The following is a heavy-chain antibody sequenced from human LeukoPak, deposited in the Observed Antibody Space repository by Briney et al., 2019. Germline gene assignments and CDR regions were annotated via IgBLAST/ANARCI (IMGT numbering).Heavy chain of an antibody. V-gene: IGHV4-59*01. J-gene: IGHJ3*02. CDR2: IYYSGST. CDR1: GGSISSYY. CDR3: ARAYYFDSSGYDDAFDI. D-gene: IGHD3-22*01. Sequence: SETLSLTCTVSGGSISSYYWSWIRQPPGKGLEWIGYIYYSGSTNYNPSLKSRVTISLDASKNQFSLKLSSVTAADTAVYYCARAYYFDSSGYDDAFDIWGQGTMVTVSS.